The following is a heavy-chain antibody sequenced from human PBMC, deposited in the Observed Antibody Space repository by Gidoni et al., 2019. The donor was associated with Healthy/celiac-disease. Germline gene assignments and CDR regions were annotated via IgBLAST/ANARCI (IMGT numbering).Heavy chain of an antibody. CDR2: ISGSGGTT. V-gene: IGHV3-23*01. CDR3: AKVTSMVRGVSGLDL. Sequence: EVQLLESGGNLVQPGGSLRLSCAASGFTFTRYALSWLRQAPGKGLEWVSAISGSGGTTYYADSVKGRFTISRDNSKNTVYLQMSSVRGEDTAIYYCAKVTSMVRGVSGLDLWGRGTLVTVSS. D-gene: IGHD3-10*01. J-gene: IGHJ2*01. CDR1: GFTFTRYA.